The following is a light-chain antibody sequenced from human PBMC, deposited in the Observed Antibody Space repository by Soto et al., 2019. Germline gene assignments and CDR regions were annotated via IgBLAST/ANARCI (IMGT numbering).Light chain of an antibody. J-gene: IGKJ1*01. Sequence: IVLTQSPGTLSLSPGERATLSCRASQSFSATYLAWYQQKPGQAPRLLIYGASSRATGIPDRFSGSGSGTDFTLTISRLEPEVFAVYYCQPYGSSRTFGQGTKVEIK. CDR3: QPYGSSRT. CDR1: QSFSATY. CDR2: GAS. V-gene: IGKV3-20*01.